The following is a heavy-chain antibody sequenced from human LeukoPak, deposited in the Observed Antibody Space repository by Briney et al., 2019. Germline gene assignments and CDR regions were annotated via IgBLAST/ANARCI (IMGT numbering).Heavy chain of an antibody. V-gene: IGHV4-34*01. CDR2: INHSGST. D-gene: IGHD5-12*01. J-gene: IGHJ4*02. CDR1: GGSFSGYY. Sequence: SPSETLFLTCAVYGGSFSGYYWSWIRQPPGKGLEWIGEINHSGSTNYNPSLKSRVTISVDTSKNQFSLELSSVTAADTAVYYCARGRGYSGYDLFDYWGQGTLVTVSS. CDR3: ARGRGYSGYDLFDY.